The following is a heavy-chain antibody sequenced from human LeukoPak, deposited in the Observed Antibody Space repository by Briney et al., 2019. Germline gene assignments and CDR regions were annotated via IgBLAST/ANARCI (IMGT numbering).Heavy chain of an antibody. CDR1: GGSISSGSYY. D-gene: IGHD2-2*01. Sequence: SETLSLTCTVSGGSISSGSYYWVWIRQPPGKGLEWIGSMYYSGSTHYNPSLKSRVTISVDTSESQFSLKVSSVTAADTAVYYCARSYCSSTNCPFDYWGQGTLVTVSS. CDR3: ARSYCSSTNCPFDY. CDR2: MYYSGST. J-gene: IGHJ4*02. V-gene: IGHV4-39*01.